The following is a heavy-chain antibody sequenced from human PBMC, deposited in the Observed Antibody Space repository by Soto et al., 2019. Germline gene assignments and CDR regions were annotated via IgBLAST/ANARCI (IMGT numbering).Heavy chain of an antibody. J-gene: IGHJ6*02. CDR3: ARHSKKPGDFDYYYGMGV. Sequence: SETLSLTCTVSGGSMSPYYWTWIRQPPGKGLEWIANIYYRGNTNYNPSFESRVTISIDTSKNQFSLKLNSMTAADTAVYYCARHSKKPGDFDYYYGMGVWGQGTTVTVSS. CDR2: IYYRGNT. V-gene: IGHV4-59*08. D-gene: IGHD3-3*01. CDR1: GGSMSPYY.